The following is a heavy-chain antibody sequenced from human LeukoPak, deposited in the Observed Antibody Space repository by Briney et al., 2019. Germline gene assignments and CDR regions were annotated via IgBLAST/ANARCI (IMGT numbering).Heavy chain of an antibody. Sequence: SVTVSRKASGGTFISYAISWVRQAPRQGGEGMGGIIPIFGTANYAQKFQSRVTITADESTSTAYLELSSLRSEDTAVYYCARHRAYSSGSFDYWGQGTLVTVSS. CDR2: IIPIFGTA. J-gene: IGHJ4*02. D-gene: IGHD6-19*01. V-gene: IGHV1-69*13. CDR1: GGTFISYA. CDR3: ARHRAYSSGSFDY.